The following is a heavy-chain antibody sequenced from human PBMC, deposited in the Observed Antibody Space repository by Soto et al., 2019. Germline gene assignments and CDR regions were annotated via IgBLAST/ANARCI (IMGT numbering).Heavy chain of an antibody. CDR1: GFTFSNAW. CDR3: TTGGWPRRLLRPYYYGMDV. CDR2: IKSKTDGGTT. V-gene: IGHV3-15*07. D-gene: IGHD2-2*01. J-gene: IGHJ6*02. Sequence: EVQLVESGGGLVKPGGSLRLSCAASGFTFSNAWMNWVRQAPGKGLEWVGRIKSKTDGGTTDYAAPVKGRFTISRDDSNTTLYLKMSSLNTEDTAVYYCTTGGWPRRLLRPYYYGMDVWGQGTTVTVSS.